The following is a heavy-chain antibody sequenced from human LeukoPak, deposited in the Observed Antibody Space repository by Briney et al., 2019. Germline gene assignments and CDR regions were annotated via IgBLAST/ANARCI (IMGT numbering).Heavy chain of an antibody. CDR3: AKDRGYYYDSSAYGSYFDY. CDR1: GFTFSNNA. J-gene: IGHJ4*02. Sequence: PGGSLRLSCAASGFTFSNNAMGWVRQAPGKGLEWIASISESGVTTFYADSVRGRFTISRDNSKNSLYLQMNSLRTEDTALYYCAKDRGYYYDSSAYGSYFDYWGQGPLVTVSS. D-gene: IGHD3-22*01. CDR2: ISESGVTT. V-gene: IGHV3-43*02.